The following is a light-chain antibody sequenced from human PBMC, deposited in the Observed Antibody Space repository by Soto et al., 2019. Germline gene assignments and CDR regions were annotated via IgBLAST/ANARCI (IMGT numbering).Light chain of an antibody. CDR1: QSIRSN. CDR2: VAS. CDR3: QQYHAWPLT. Sequence: EIVMTQSPATLSVSPGEIATLSCRASQSIRSNLAWYQQRPGQAPRLLIFVASTRATGIPARFSGSGSGTAFTLTISTLESEDFALYSCQQYHAWPLTFAAGTNLEI. J-gene: IGKJ4*01. V-gene: IGKV3-15*01.